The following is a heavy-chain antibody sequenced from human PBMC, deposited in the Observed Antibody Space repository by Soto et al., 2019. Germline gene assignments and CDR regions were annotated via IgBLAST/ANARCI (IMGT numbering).Heavy chain of an antibody. CDR2: IYYSGST. J-gene: IGHJ6*02. CDR1: GGSISSYY. CDR3: ARDRGYDAHDYYYNAMDV. V-gene: IGHV4-59*01. D-gene: IGHD2-15*01. Sequence: SETLSLTCTVSGGSISSYYWSWIRQPPGKGLEWIGYIYYSGSTNYNPSLKSRVTISVDTSKNQFSLKLSSVTAADTAVYYCARDRGYDAHDYYYNAMDVWGQGTTVTVS.